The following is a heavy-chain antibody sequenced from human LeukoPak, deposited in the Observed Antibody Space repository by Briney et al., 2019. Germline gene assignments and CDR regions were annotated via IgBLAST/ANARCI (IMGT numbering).Heavy chain of an antibody. CDR2: IYYSGST. D-gene: IGHD3-9*01. CDR3: VRDVRSFDWPHSGY. J-gene: IGHJ4*02. V-gene: IGHV4-39*02. CDR1: GGFISSSSYY. Sequence: SETLSLTCTVSGGFISSSSYYWGWIRQPPGKGLEWIGSIYYSGSTYYNPSLKSRVTISVDTSKNQFSLKLSSVTAADTAVYYCVRDVRSFDWPHSGYWGQGTLVTVSS.